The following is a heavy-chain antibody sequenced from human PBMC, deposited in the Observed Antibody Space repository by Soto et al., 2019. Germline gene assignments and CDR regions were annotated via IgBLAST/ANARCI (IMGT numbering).Heavy chain of an antibody. CDR3: AKAPQSSGYEY. Sequence: SLRRSFPASGFTFSTYAMHGVRQAPGTGLEWVAVISNDGSIKYYAGSVKGRFTISRDNSKNTLFLQMNSLRAEDTAMYYCAKAPQSSGYEYWGQGT. V-gene: IGHV3-30*04. CDR2: ISNDGSIK. CDR1: GFTFSTYA. J-gene: IGHJ4*02. D-gene: IGHD3-22*01.